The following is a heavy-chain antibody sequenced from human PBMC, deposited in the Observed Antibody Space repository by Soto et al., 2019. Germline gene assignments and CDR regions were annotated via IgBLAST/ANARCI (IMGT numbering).Heavy chain of an antibody. Sequence: PSETLSLTCTVSGGSISSSSYYWGWIRQPPGKGLEWIGSIYYSGSTYYNPSLKSRVTISVDTSKNQFSLKLSSVTAADTAVYYCARHAYTAMAFDYWGQGTLVTVSS. CDR2: IYYSGST. V-gene: IGHV4-39*01. J-gene: IGHJ4*02. CDR1: GGSISSSSYY. D-gene: IGHD5-18*01. CDR3: ARHAYTAMAFDY.